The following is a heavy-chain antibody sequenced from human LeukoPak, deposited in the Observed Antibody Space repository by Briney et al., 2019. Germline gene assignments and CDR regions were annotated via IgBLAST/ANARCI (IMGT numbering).Heavy chain of an antibody. J-gene: IGHJ6*03. CDR1: GFTFSSCA. CDR2: ISGSGGST. D-gene: IGHD2-2*01. V-gene: IGHV3-23*01. Sequence: GGSLRLSCAASGFTFSSCAMSWVRQAPGKGLEWVSGISGSGGSTYYADSVKGRFTISRDNSKNTLYLQMNSLRAEDTAVYYCANRKTSGGYYYYYMDVWGKGTTVTVSS. CDR3: ANRKTSGGYYYYYMDV.